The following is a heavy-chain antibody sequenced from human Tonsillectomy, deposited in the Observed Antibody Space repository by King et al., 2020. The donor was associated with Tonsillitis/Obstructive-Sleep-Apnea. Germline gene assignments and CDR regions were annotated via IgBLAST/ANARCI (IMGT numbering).Heavy chain of an antibody. CDR3: AILPKEFSSGWRPPNHGYFDY. D-gene: IGHD6-19*01. CDR1: GYSFTSYW. CDR2: IYPADSDI. Sequence: QLVQSGAEVKKSGESLKISCKGSGYSFTSYWIGWVRQMPGKGLEWMGSIYPADSDIVYSPSFQGQVTISADKSISTAYLQWSSLKASDTAMYYCAILPKEFSSGWRPPNHGYFDYWGQGTLVTVSS. J-gene: IGHJ4*02. V-gene: IGHV5-51*01.